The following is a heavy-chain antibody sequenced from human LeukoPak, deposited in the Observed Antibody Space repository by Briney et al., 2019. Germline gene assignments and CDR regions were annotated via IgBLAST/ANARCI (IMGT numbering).Heavy chain of an antibody. CDR3: AREYYYGSGSYYTGFDY. Sequence: PGGSLRLSCAVSGFTVSSKYMSWVREAPGKGLEWVSVLYSGGTTYYADSVKGRFTISRDNAKNSLYLQMNSLRAEDTAVYYCAREYYYGSGSYYTGFDYWGQGTLVTVSS. CDR1: GFTVSSKY. D-gene: IGHD3-10*01. CDR2: LYSGGTT. J-gene: IGHJ4*02. V-gene: IGHV3-53*01.